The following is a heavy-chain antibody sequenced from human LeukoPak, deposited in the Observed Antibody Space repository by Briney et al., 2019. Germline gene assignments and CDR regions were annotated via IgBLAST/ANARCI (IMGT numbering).Heavy chain of an antibody. CDR1: GFSFRSCW. Sequence: GGSLRLSCAASGFSFRSCWMHWVRQAPGKELVWVSRINGDGSTTNYADSVRGRFTISRDNAKNTLYLQMNSLRADDSASYFCASLVGGYYPPVEAFDVWGQGTMVTVSS. CDR2: INGDGSTT. D-gene: IGHD3-3*01. V-gene: IGHV3-74*01. J-gene: IGHJ3*01. CDR3: ASLVGGYYPPVEAFDV.